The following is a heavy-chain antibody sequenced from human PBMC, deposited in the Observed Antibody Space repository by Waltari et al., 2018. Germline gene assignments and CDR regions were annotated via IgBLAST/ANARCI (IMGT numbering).Heavy chain of an antibody. CDR2: IYYSGST. J-gene: IGHJ1*01. CDR3: ARGSTQVQH. D-gene: IGHD2-2*01. CDR1: GGSISSHY. V-gene: IGHV4-59*11. Sequence: QVQLQESGPGLVKPSETLSLTCTVSGGSISSHYWSWIRQPPGKGLEWIGYIYYSGSTNYNPSLKSRVTISVDTSKNQFSLKLSSVTAADTAVYYCARGSTQVQHWGQGTLVIVSS.